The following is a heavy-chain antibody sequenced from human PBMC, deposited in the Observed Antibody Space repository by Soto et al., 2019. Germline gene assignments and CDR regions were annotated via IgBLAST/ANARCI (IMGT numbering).Heavy chain of an antibody. V-gene: IGHV5-51*01. D-gene: IGHD6-13*01. CDR2: IYPGDSDT. CDR1: GYSFTSYL. CDR3: ARTSAAGKYYYGMDV. Sequence: GESLKISCKGSGYSFTSYLIGWVRQMPGKGLEWMGIIYPGDSDTRYSPSFQGQVTISADKSINTAYLQWSSLKASDTAMYYCARTSAAGKYYYGMDVWGQGTTVTVS. J-gene: IGHJ6*02.